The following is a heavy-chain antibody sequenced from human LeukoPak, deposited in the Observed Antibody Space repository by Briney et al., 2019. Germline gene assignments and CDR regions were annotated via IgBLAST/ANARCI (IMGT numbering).Heavy chain of an antibody. Sequence: VKVSCKASGYTFTSYGISWVRQAPGQGLEWVGWISAYNGNTNYAQKLQGRVTMTTDTSTSTAYMELRSLRSDDTAVYYCARVRIAVAGTSYYYGMDVWGQGTTVTVSS. CDR3: ARVRIAVAGTSYYYGMDV. CDR2: ISAYNGNT. V-gene: IGHV1-18*01. J-gene: IGHJ6*02. CDR1: GYTFTSYG. D-gene: IGHD6-19*01.